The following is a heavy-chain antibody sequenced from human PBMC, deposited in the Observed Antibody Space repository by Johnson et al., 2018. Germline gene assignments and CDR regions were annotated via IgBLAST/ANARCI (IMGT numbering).Heavy chain of an antibody. Sequence: VQLVESGGGLVQPGGSLRLSCAASGFTFSIYAMNWVRQAPGTGLEWVSYISSSIGKIDYADSVTGRFTISRDNAKNSLYLQMNSLGADDTAVDYCASDPSRGTTLYRYMDAGGKGTTVTVSS. D-gene: IGHD3-16*01. CDR1: GFTFSIYA. V-gene: IGHV3-48*01. CDR2: ISSSIGKI. J-gene: IGHJ6*03. CDR3: ASDPSRGTTLYRYMDA.